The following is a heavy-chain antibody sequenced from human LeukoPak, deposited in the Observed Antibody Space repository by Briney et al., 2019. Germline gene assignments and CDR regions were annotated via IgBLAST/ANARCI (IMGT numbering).Heavy chain of an antibody. V-gene: IGHV4-34*01. CDR2: INHTGNI. D-gene: IGHD3-9*01. Sequence: SETLSLTCDVYGGSFSVHDWSWVRQPPGKGLEWIGKINHTGNIIYHTSLKSRVTFSVDTPKNQFSLKRNSVTAAHTAVPVKPPFDDYYCIDVWGEGTTVTVSS. CDR3: PPFDDYYCIDV. J-gene: IGHJ6*03. CDR1: GGSFSVHD.